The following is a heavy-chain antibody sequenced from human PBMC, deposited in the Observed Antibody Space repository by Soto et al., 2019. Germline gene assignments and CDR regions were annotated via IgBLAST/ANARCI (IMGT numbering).Heavy chain of an antibody. D-gene: IGHD1-26*01. Sequence: TQCLTGSVAMRSTSSSSFCRGWLHQPPRKWLEWMGSIYYSGSPYSNPSLKSRVTISVDTSKNQFSLKLSSVTAADTAVYYCARGGATQGTRSYTLMDVWGQGPTVT. CDR1: MRSTSSSSFC. CDR3: ARGGATQGTRSYTLMDV. V-gene: IGHV4-39*01. J-gene: IGHJ6*02. CDR2: IYYSGSP.